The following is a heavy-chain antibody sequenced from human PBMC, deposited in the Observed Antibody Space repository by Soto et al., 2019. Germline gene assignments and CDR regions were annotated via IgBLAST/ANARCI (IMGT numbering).Heavy chain of an antibody. Sequence: WTWIRQPPGKGLEWIGYISYSGITNYNSSLKSRVTMSIDTSKNQVSLKLSSVTAADTAVYYCARAQDAYYYGGFDYWGQGTLVTVSS. V-gene: IGHV4-59*01. J-gene: IGHJ4*02. D-gene: IGHD5-12*01. CDR3: ARAQDAYYYGGFDY. CDR2: ISYSGIT.